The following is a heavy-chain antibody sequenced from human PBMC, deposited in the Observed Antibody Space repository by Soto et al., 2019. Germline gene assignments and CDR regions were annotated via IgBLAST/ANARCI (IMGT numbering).Heavy chain of an antibody. CDR1: GGTFSSYT. D-gene: IGHD2-15*01. J-gene: IGHJ4*02. Sequence: QVQLVQSGAEVKKPGSSVKVSCKASGGTFSSYTISWVRQAPGQGLEWMGRIIPILGIANYAQKFQGRVTITEDKSTSTAYMELSSLRSEDTAVYYCAGGYCSGGSCYQFDYWGQGTLVTVSS. CDR3: AGGYCSGGSCYQFDY. CDR2: IIPILGIA. V-gene: IGHV1-69*02.